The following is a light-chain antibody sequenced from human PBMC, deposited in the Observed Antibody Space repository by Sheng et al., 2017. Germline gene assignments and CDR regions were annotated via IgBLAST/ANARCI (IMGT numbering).Light chain of an antibody. Sequence: EIVLTQSPGTLSLSPGERATLSCRASQSVSGSYLAWYQQKPGQAPRLLIYHTSTRATGIPDRFSASGSGTHFTLTITRLEPEDFVVYYCQQYGSSLPWTFGQGTKVEIK. CDR2: HTS. CDR1: QSVSGSY. CDR3: QQYGSSLPWT. V-gene: IGKV3-20*01. J-gene: IGKJ1*01.